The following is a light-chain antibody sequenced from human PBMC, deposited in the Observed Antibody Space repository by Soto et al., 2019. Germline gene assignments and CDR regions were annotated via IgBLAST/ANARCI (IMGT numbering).Light chain of an antibody. V-gene: IGKV3-11*01. CDR3: QQRSNWTLS. CDR1: QSVSSY. J-gene: IGKJ4*01. Sequence: ENALKHSLDTLSCSQNDIANRYLRASQSVSSYLAWYQQKPGQAPRLLIYDASNTATGIPARFSGSGSGTDFTLTISCLEPEDFTVYCCQQRSNWTLSFGGRTKVDI. CDR2: DAS.